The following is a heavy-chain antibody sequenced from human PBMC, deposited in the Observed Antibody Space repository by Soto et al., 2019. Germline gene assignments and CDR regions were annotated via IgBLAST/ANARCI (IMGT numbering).Heavy chain of an antibody. CDR3: ARDSITMVRGVINYYGMDV. D-gene: IGHD3-10*01. V-gene: IGHV1-18*01. CDR1: GFTFSNYG. CDR2: VSAYSGNT. Sequence: QVQLVQSGAEVRRPGASVEVSCKASGFTFSNYGISWVRQAPGQGLEWMGWVSAYSGNTNHVQQFQGRVTMTTDTTTSTAYMELRSLRSEDTAVYYCARDSITMVRGVINYYGMDVWGQGTTVTVSS. J-gene: IGHJ6*02.